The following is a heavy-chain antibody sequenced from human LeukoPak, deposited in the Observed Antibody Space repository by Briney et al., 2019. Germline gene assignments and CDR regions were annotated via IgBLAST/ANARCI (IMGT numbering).Heavy chain of an antibody. Sequence: SETLSLTCAVYGGSFSVYYWSWIRQPPGKGLEWIGEINHSGSTNYNPSLKSRVTISVDTSKNQFSLKLSSVTAADTAVYYCARGPIYSGYDPPPGYSLPNFDYWGQGTLVTVSS. D-gene: IGHD5-12*01. CDR1: GGSFSVYY. V-gene: IGHV4-34*01. CDR3: ARGPIYSGYDPPPGYSLPNFDY. J-gene: IGHJ4*02. CDR2: INHSGST.